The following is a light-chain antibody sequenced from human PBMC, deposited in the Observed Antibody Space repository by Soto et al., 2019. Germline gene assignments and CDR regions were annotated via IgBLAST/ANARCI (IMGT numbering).Light chain of an antibody. Sequence: QSALTQPRSVSGSPGQAVSISCSGSSSDIGGSYYVSWYQQHPGKDPKLLIYDVARRPSGVPARFSGSKSGNTASLTISGLQPEDEAEYFCSSYADSYTLVFGGGTKLTVL. J-gene: IGLJ2*01. CDR1: SSDIGGSYY. CDR2: DVA. V-gene: IGLV2-11*01. CDR3: SSYADSYTLV.